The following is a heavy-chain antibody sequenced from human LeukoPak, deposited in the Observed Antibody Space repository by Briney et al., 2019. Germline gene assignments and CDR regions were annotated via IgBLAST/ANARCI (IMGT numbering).Heavy chain of an antibody. CDR3: ARAGGRSWFDP. CDR1: GYSFNDEY. CDR2: INPNSGST. V-gene: IGHV1-2*02. Sequence: ASVKVSCKASGYSFNDEYLHWVRQAPGQGLEWMGSINPNSGSTNYAQKFQGRVTMTTDTSMSTAYMELSRLTSDDTAVYYCARAGGRSWFDPWGQGTLVTVSS. J-gene: IGHJ5*02.